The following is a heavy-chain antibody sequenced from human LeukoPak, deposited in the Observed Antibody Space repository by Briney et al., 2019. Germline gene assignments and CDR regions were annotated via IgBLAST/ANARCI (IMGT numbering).Heavy chain of an antibody. CDR3: VRAWGETRYYYYGLDV. Sequence: SGTLSLTCTVSGDSFSNYYWNWIRQPPGKALEWIAYLSDTGSTNYTPSLKSRVTISADTPKKQLSLKVRCVTAADTAVYYCVRAWGETRYYYYGLDVWGQGTTVT. V-gene: IGHV4-59*01. D-gene: IGHD1-26*01. J-gene: IGHJ6*02. CDR2: LSDTGST. CDR1: GDSFSNYY.